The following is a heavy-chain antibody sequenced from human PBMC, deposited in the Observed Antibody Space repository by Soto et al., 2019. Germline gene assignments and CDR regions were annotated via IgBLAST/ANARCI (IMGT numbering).Heavy chain of an antibody. D-gene: IGHD6-6*01. CDR1: GYTFTSYG. CDR2: ISAYNGNT. V-gene: IGHV1-18*04. Sequence: SVKVSCKASGYTFTSYGISWVRQAPGQGLEWMGWISAYNGNTNYAQKLQGRVTMTTDTSTSTAYMELRSLRSDDTAVYYCARERKAARPRGYYYYYGMDVWGQGTTVTVSS. CDR3: ARERKAARPRGYYYYYGMDV. J-gene: IGHJ6*02.